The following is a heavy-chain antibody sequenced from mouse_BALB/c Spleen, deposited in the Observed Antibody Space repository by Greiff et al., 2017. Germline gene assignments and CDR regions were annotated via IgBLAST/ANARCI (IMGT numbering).Heavy chain of an antibody. CDR2: IRLKSNNYAT. Sequence: EVQVVESGGGLVQPGGSMKLSCVASGFTFSNYWMNWVRQSPEKGLEWVAEIRLKSNNYATHYAESVKGRFTISRDDSKSSVYLQMNNLRAEDTGIYYCTDYFDYWGQGTTLTVSS. CDR3: TDYFDY. V-gene: IGHV6-6*02. CDR1: GFTFSNYW. J-gene: IGHJ2*01.